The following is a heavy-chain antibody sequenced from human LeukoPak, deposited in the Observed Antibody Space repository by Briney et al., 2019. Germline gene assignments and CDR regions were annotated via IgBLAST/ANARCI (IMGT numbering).Heavy chain of an antibody. D-gene: IGHD3-10*01. V-gene: IGHV1-2*02. J-gene: IGHJ4*02. CDR3: ARDFVLLWFGEPNFFDY. CDR1: GYTFTVYY. Sequence: ASVKVSRKASGYTFTVYYINWVREAPGQGLEWMGWFNPNSSGTNYAQTFHGRGPMTSDRSISTASLELNRLRFEAKARDFCARDFVLLWFGEPNFFDYGGQGNLVIVTA. CDR2: FNPNSSGT.